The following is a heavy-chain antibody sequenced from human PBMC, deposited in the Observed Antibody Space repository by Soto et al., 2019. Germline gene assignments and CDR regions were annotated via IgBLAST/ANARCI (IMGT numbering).Heavy chain of an antibody. CDR3: VSQPPSSSPYYGMDV. V-gene: IGHV3-64D*06. J-gene: IGHJ6*02. D-gene: IGHD6-6*01. CDR1: GFTFSSYA. Sequence: GGSLRLSCSASGFTFSSYAMHWVRQAPGKGLEYVSAISSNGGSTYYADSVKGRFTISRDNSKNTLYLQMSSLRAEDTAVYYCVSQPPSSSPYYGMDVWGQGTTVTVSS. CDR2: ISSNGGST.